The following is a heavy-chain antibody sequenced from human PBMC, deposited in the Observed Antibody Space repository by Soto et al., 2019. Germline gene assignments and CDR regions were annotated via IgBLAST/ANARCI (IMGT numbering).Heavy chain of an antibody. CDR2: MNPNSGNT. D-gene: IGHD5-18*01. J-gene: IGHJ4*02. CDR1: GYTFTSYD. CDR3: ARVDTAMVTLDY. V-gene: IGHV1-8*01. Sequence: ASVKVSCKASGYTFTSYDINWVRQATGQGLEWMGWMNPNSGNTGYAQKFQGRVTMTRNTSISTAYMERSSLRSEDTAVYYCARVDTAMVTLDYWGQGTLVTVSS.